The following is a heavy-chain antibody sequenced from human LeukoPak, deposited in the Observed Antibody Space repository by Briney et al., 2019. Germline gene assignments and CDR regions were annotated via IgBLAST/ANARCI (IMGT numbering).Heavy chain of an antibody. J-gene: IGHJ4*02. CDR3: AKDRGYSSGWLGLDY. CDR2: ISGSGGST. CDR1: GFTFSSYA. Sequence: PGGSLRLSCAASGFTFSSYAMSWVRQAPGKGLEWVSAISGSGGSTYYADSVKGRFTISRDNSKNTLYLQMNSLRAEDTAVYYCAKDRGYSSGWLGLDYWGQGTLVTVSS. V-gene: IGHV3-23*01. D-gene: IGHD6-19*01.